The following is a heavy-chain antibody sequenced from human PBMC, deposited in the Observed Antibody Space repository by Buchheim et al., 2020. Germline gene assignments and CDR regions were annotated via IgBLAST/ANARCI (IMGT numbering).Heavy chain of an antibody. D-gene: IGHD3-10*01. CDR1: GFTVSSNY. V-gene: IGHV3-53*02. CDR2: IYSGGST. J-gene: IGHJ5*02. CDR3: ARVQIRGDETYWFDP. Sequence: EVQLVETGGGLIQPGGSLRLSYAASGFTVSSNYMSWVRQAPGKGLEWVSVIYSGGSTYYADSVKGRFTISRDNSKNTLYLQMNSLRAEDTAVYYCARVQIRGDETYWFDPWGQGTL.